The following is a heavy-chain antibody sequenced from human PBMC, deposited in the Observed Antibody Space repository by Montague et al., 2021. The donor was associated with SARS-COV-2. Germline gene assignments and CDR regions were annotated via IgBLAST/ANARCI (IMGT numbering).Heavy chain of an antibody. Sequence: SETLSLTCTVSGGSISRYYWNWIRQPPGKGLEWIAYIYYSGSTNYNPSLKSRVTISVDTSKNRFSLKLSSVTAADTAVYYRARSRENYNILTGYPYYFDYWGQGTLVTVSS. CDR2: IYYSGST. D-gene: IGHD3-9*01. J-gene: IGHJ4*02. V-gene: IGHV4-59*01. CDR1: GGSISRYY. CDR3: ARSRENYNILTGYPYYFDY.